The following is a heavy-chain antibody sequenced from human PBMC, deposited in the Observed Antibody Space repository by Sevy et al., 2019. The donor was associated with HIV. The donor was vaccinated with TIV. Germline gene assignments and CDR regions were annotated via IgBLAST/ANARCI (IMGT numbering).Heavy chain of an antibody. CDR3: ARGLAALPGYYYGMDV. V-gene: IGHV3-48*01. J-gene: IGHJ6*02. CDR1: GFTFSSYS. CDR2: ISFESDTI. D-gene: IGHD6-6*01. Sequence: GGSLRLSCAASGFTFSSYSMNWVRQAPGKGLEWVSYISFESDTIYYADSGRGRFTIFRDNAKNSLSLQMNILRAEDTAVYYCARGLAALPGYYYGMDVWGQGTTVTVSS.